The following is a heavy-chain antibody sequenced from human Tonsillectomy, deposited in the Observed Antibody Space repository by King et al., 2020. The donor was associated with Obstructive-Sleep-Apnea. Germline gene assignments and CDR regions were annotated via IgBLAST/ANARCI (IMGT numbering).Heavy chain of an antibody. J-gene: IGHJ4*02. CDR2: MYYSGNT. V-gene: IGHV4-59*08. CDR3: ARHRGVEDYGGYGDYFDY. Sequence: QLQESGPGLVKPSETLSLTCTVSGDSGASISNYYWSWIRQPPGKGLEWIGYMYYSGNTNFNPSLNSRVTISADSSKIQCSLRLSSVTAADTAVYYCARHRGVEDYGGYGDYFDYWGQGTLVTVSS. CDR1: GDSGASISNYY. D-gene: IGHD5-12*01.